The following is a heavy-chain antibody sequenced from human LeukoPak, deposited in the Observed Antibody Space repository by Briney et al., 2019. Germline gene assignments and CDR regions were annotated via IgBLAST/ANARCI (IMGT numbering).Heavy chain of an antibody. D-gene: IGHD3-22*01. J-gene: IGHJ4*02. Sequence: GGSLRLSCAASGFTFSTYGMHWVRQAPGKGLEWVAVISYDGIHKYYADSVKGRFTISRDNSKNTLYLQMNSLRAEDTTMYYCARDHDRGYYYDSSAYFDYWGQGTLVTVSS. V-gene: IGHV3-30*03. CDR3: ARDHDRGYYYDSSAYFDY. CDR2: ISYDGIHK. CDR1: GFTFSTYG.